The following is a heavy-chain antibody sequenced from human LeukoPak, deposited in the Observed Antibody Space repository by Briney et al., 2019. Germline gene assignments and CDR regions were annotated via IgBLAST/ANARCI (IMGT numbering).Heavy chain of an antibody. CDR3: ARDRLQLWLRGGYFDY. J-gene: IGHJ4*02. D-gene: IGHD5-18*01. V-gene: IGHV1-46*01. CDR2: INPSGGST. CDR1: GYTFTDYY. Sequence: ASVKVSCKASGYTFTDYYMHWVRQAPGQGLEWMGIINPSGGSTSYAQKFQGRVTMTRDMSTSTVYMELSSLRCEDTAVYYCARDRLQLWLRGGYFDYWGQGTLVTVSS.